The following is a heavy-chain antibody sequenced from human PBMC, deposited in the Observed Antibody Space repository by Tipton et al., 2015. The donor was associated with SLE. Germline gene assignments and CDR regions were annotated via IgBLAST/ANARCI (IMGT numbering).Heavy chain of an antibody. CDR3: AGSFGRDGYNLDY. CDR2: ISYDGSNK. V-gene: IGHV3-30*03. Sequence: SLRLSCAASGFTFSSYSMHWVRQAPGKGLEWVAVISYDGSNKYYADSVKGRFTISRDNSKNTLYLQMNSLRAEDTAVYYCAGSFGRDGYNLDYWGQGTLVTVSS. D-gene: IGHD5-24*01. J-gene: IGHJ4*02. CDR1: GFTFSSYS.